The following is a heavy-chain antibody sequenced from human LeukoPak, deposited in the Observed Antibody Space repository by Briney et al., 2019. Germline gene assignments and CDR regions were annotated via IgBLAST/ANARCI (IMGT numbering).Heavy chain of an antibody. CDR2: ISAYNGNT. Sequence: ASVKVSCKASGYTFTSYGITWVRPAPGQGLEWMGCISAYNGNTNYAQKLQGRVTMTTDTSTSTAYMELRSLRSDDTAVYYCATDTALGLLTYWCQGAPVTVSS. V-gene: IGHV1-18*01. D-gene: IGHD2-15*01. CDR3: ATDTALGLLTY. CDR1: GYTFTSYG. J-gene: IGHJ4*02.